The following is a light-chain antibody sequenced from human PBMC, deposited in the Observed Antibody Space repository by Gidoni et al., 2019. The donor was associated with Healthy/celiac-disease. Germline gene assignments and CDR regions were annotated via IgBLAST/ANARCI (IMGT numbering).Light chain of an antibody. V-gene: IGKV3-20*01. CDR3: QQYGSSPIRT. Sequence: EIASTQSPGTLSLSPGERATLSCRASQSVSSSYLAWYQQKPGQAPRLLIYGASSRATGIPDRFSGSGSGTDFTLTISRLEPEDFAVYYCQQYGSSPIRTFXQXTKVEIK. J-gene: IGKJ1*01. CDR2: GAS. CDR1: QSVSSSY.